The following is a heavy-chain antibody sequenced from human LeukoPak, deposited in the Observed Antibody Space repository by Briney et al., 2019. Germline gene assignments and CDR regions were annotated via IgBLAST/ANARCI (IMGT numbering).Heavy chain of an antibody. CDR3: ATHDVLTGYPYFDY. J-gene: IGHJ4*02. V-gene: IGHV3-7*01. CDR1: GFIFRSYR. D-gene: IGHD3-9*01. Sequence: PGGSLRLSCAASGFIFRSYRMSWVRQAPGKGLEWVANIKQDGSDKYYVDSVKGRFTISRDNAKNSLYLQMDSLRAEDTAVYYCATHDVLTGYPYFDYWGQGTLVTVSS. CDR2: IKQDGSDK.